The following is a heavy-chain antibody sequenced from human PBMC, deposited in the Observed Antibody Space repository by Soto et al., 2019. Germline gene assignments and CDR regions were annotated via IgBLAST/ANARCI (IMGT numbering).Heavy chain of an antibody. J-gene: IGHJ4*02. V-gene: IGHV5-10-1*01. CDR2: IDPSDSQT. CDR1: GYSFAGYW. CDR3: ARQIYDSDTGPNFQYYFDS. D-gene: IGHD3-22*01. Sequence: GASLKISCKGSGYSFAGYWITWVRQKPGKGLEWMGRIDPSDSQTYYSPSVRGHVTIAVTKSITTVFLQWSSLRASDTAMYYCARQIYDSDTGPNFQYYFDSWGQGTPVTVSS.